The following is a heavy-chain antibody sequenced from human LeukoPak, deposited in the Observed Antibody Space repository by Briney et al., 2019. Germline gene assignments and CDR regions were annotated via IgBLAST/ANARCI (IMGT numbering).Heavy chain of an antibody. D-gene: IGHD2-2*01. V-gene: IGHV3-21*01. CDR3: ARPYCSSISCYADFDF. J-gene: IGHJ4*02. CDR1: GFTFSSYD. CDR2: ISSSGTYM. Sequence: PGGSLRLSCAASGFTFSSYDMNWVRQAPGKGLEWVSSISSSGTYMYYADSVKGRFTISRDNTKNSLYLQMNSLRAEDTAVHYCARPYCSSISCYADFDFWGQGTLVTVSS.